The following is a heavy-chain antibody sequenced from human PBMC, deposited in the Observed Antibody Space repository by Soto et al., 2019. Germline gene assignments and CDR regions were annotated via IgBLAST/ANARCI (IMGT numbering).Heavy chain of an antibody. CDR3: ARDLRYYYDSSGYYGAFDI. Sequence: LSLTCAASGFTFSSYWMSWVRQAPGKGLEWVANIKQDGSEKYYVDSVKGRFTISRDNAKNSLYLQMNSLRAEDTAVYYCARDLRYYYDSSGYYGAFDIWGQGTMVTVSS. V-gene: IGHV3-7*03. D-gene: IGHD3-22*01. J-gene: IGHJ3*02. CDR1: GFTFSSYW. CDR2: IKQDGSEK.